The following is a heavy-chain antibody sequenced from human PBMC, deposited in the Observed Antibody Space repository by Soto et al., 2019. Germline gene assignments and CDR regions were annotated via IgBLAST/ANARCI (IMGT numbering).Heavy chain of an antibody. D-gene: IGHD4-17*01. CDR2: IITILGIA. Sequence: QVQLVQSGAEVKKPGSSVKVSCKASGGTFSSYTISWVRQAPGQGREWLGRIITILGIANYAQKCQGRVTITADKSTSTAYMELSSLRSEDTAVYYWARGGLGTVTATDFDYWGQGTLVTVSS. CDR1: GGTFSSYT. J-gene: IGHJ4*02. CDR3: ARGGLGTVTATDFDY. V-gene: IGHV1-69*02.